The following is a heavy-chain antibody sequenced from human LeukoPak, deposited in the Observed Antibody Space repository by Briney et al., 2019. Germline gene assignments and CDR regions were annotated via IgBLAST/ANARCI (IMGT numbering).Heavy chain of an antibody. Sequence: SGGSLRLSCAASGFTFSSYWMSWVRQAPGKGLEWVANIKQDGSEKYYVDSVKGRFTISRDNAKNSLYLQMNSLRAEDTAVYYCARGPGSLLGTYYYMDVWGKGTTVTVSS. CDR1: GFTFSSYW. CDR2: IKQDGSEK. V-gene: IGHV3-7*01. CDR3: ARGPGSLLGTYYYMDV. D-gene: IGHD2-15*01. J-gene: IGHJ6*03.